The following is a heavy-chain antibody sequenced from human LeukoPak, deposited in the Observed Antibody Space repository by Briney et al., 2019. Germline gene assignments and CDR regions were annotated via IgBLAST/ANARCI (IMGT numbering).Heavy chain of an antibody. CDR2: INNSGST. Sequence: SETLSLTCAVYDGSFSGYFWTWIRQPPGKGLEWIGEINNSGSTFYNPSLKSRVTISVDTSNNQFSLILSSVTAADTAVYYCVRGTTAARLQNWGRGTQVTVSS. CDR1: DGSFSGYF. J-gene: IGHJ4*02. D-gene: IGHD6-6*01. V-gene: IGHV4-34*01. CDR3: VRGTTAARLQN.